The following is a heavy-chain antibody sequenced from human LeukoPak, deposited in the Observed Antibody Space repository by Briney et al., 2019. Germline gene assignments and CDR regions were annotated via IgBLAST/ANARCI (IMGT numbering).Heavy chain of an antibody. CDR1: GYTFSGYF. J-gene: IGHJ4*02. Sequence: GASVKVSCKTSGYTFSGYFIHWVRQAAGQGLEWMGRINAGSGGPEYAEDFQGRVTMTRDTSITTASMELSGLPSDATAIYYCARDLSSTPNWELDYWGQGTLVTVSS. CDR3: ARDLSSTPNWELDY. CDR2: INAGSGGP. D-gene: IGHD7-27*01. V-gene: IGHV1-2*06.